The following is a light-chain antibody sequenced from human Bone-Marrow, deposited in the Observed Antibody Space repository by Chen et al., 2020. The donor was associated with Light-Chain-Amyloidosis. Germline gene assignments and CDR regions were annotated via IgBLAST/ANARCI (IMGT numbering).Light chain of an antibody. V-gene: IGKV4-1*01. CDR1: QSVLYNSNNKNY. CDR2: WAS. Sequence: DIVMTQSPDSLAVSLGERATINCKSSQSVLYNSNNKNYLSWYQQKPGQPPKVLIYWASTRESWVPDRVSGSGSETDFTLTSSSLQAEDVSVYYCQQYYRRPPTVGPGTKVEIK. J-gene: IGKJ1*01. CDR3: QQYYRRPPT.